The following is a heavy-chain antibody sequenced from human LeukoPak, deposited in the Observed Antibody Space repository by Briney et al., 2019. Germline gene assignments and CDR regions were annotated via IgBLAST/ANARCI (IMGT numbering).Heavy chain of an antibody. Sequence: SQTLSLTCAVSGGSISSGGYSWSWIRQPPGKGLEWIGYIYRSGSTYYNPSLKSRVTISVDRSKNQFSLKLSSVTAADTAVYYCASSAYYYYDSSGYSFDYWGQGTLVTVSS. CDR1: GGSISSGGYS. V-gene: IGHV4-30-2*01. D-gene: IGHD3-22*01. CDR2: IYRSGST. J-gene: IGHJ4*02. CDR3: ASSAYYYYDSSGYSFDY.